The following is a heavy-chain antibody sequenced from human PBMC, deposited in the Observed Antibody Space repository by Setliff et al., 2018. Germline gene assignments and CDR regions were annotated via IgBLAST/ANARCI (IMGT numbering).Heavy chain of an antibody. Sequence: PSETLSLTCAVYGDSFSDYYWSWIRQPPGKGLEWIEEINHSGITNYDPSLEGRISISVDTSKRQFSLKLTSVTAADTAVYFCARDPGFHSGTWCLGDWGQGTQVTVSS. J-gene: IGHJ4*02. CDR3: ARDPGFHSGTWCLGD. D-gene: IGHD2-8*01. CDR2: INHSGIT. CDR1: GDSFSDYY. V-gene: IGHV4-34*01.